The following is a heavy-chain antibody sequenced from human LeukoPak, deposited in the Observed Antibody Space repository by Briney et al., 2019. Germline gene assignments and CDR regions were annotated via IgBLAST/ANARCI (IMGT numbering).Heavy chain of an antibody. J-gene: IGHJ4*03. Sequence: SGPALLKHAHTLTLTCTFSGFSLSTSGMCVCWIRQPPGKALEWLARIDWDDDKYYSTSLKTRLTISKSTCENQVDLTMTNMDPVDTATYYCARRYPSDSGSQYCFDHCGPGTLVTVSS. CDR1: GFSLSTSGMC. V-gene: IGHV2-70*11. D-gene: IGHD1-26*01. CDR2: IDWDDDK. CDR3: ARRYPSDSGSQYCFDH.